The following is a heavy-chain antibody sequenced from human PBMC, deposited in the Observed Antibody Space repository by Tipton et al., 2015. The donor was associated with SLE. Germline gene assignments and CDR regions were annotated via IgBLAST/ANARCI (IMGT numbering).Heavy chain of an antibody. CDR1: GFTFNDYG. J-gene: IGHJ4*02. CDR3: ARGGWRELLDY. CDR2: INWNGGST. D-gene: IGHD5-24*01. V-gene: IGHV3-20*04. Sequence: GSLRLSCIVSGFTFNDYGVSWVRQAPGKGLEWVSGINWNGGSTAYADSVKGRFTFSRDNAKNSLYLQMNSLRAEDTALYYCARGGWRELLDYWGQGTLVTVA.